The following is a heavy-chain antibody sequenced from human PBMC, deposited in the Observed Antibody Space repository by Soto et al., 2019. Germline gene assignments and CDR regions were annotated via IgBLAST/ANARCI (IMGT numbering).Heavy chain of an antibody. CDR3: ARDYNSLPDHVTPDIYSDP. Sequence: ASVKVSCKVSGYTLTELSMHWVRQAPGKGLEWMGGFDPEDGETIYAQKFQGRVTMTEDTSTDTAYMELSSLRSEDTAVYYCARDYNSLPDHVTPDIYSDPLGDATLVSV. D-gene: IGHD2-15*01. CDR1: GYTLTELS. J-gene: IGHJ5*02. CDR2: FDPEDGET. V-gene: IGHV1-24*01.